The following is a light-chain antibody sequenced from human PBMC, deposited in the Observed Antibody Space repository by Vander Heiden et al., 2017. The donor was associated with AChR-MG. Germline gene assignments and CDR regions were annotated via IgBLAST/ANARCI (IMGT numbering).Light chain of an antibody. V-gene: IGLV3-1*01. Sequence: SYKLTQPPSVSVSPGQTATITCSGDNLGDKYVSWYQQKPGQPPLLVIYQKDKRPSGIPERFSGSNSGNTATLTISGTQSVDEADFFCQAWDSRSNWVFGGGTKLTDL. CDR3: QAWDSRSNWV. J-gene: IGLJ3*02. CDR2: QKD. CDR1: NLGDKY.